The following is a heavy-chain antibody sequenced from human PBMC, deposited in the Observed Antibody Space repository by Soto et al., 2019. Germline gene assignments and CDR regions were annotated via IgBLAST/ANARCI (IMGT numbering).Heavy chain of an antibody. CDR1: GGSIRSGDDY. J-gene: IGHJ4*02. V-gene: IGHV4-30-4*01. Sequence: TLSLTCTVPGGSIRSGDDYWSWIRQPPGKGLEWIGYIYYTGTTYYNPSLKSRLTISVDTSKNQLSLKLSSVTAADTAVYYCARMRRPDDSNAYTFDEWGQGSLVTVSS. CDR2: IYYTGTT. D-gene: IGHD3-22*01. CDR3: ARMRRPDDSNAYTFDE.